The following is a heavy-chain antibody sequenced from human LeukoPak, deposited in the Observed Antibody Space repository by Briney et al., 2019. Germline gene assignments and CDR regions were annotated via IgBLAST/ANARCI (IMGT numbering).Heavy chain of an antibody. CDR3: ARISGSGSYYGPFDY. V-gene: IGHV3-11*03. Sequence: PGGSLRLSCAASGFTFSDYYMNWIRQAPGKGLEWVSYISGSSSYTNYADSEKGRFTISRDNAKNSLYLQMNSLRVDDTAVYYCARISGSGSYYGPFDYWGQGTLVTVSS. D-gene: IGHD3-10*01. J-gene: IGHJ4*02. CDR2: ISGSSSYT. CDR1: GFTFSDYY.